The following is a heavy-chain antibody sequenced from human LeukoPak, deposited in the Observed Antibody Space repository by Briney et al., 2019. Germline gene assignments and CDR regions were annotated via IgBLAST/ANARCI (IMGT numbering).Heavy chain of an antibody. CDR1: GFIFSSYE. CDR2: ISSSSSSI. CDR3: ARGGGGYYYDSSGYSAF. D-gene: IGHD3-22*01. J-gene: IGHJ4*02. Sequence: GGSLRLSCETSGFIFSSYEMNWVRQAPGKGLEWVSYISSSSSSIYYADSVKGRFTISRDNAKNSLYLQMNSLRAEDTAVYYCARGGGGYYYDSSGYSAFWGQGTLVTVSS. V-gene: IGHV3-48*03.